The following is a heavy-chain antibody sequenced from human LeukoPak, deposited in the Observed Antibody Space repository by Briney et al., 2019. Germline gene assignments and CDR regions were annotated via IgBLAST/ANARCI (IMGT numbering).Heavy chain of an antibody. CDR3: AKSIAVAGTWIDN. CDR1: GDSINYASY. Sequence: SETLSLTCTVSGDSINYASYWGWIRQTPGTGLEWIGSIHRGGTTYFNPSLKSRVTMSIDLSKNQFSLKLTSVAAADSAMYYCAKSIAVAGTWIDNWGQGTLVLVSS. J-gene: IGHJ4*02. CDR2: IHRGGTT. V-gene: IGHV4-38-2*02. D-gene: IGHD6-19*01.